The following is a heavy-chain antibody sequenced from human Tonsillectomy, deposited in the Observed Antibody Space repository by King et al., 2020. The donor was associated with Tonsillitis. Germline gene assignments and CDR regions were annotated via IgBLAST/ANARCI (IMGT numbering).Heavy chain of an antibody. CDR3: AREISLADAFDI. D-gene: IGHD1-1*01. Sequence: VQLQESGPGLVKPSETLSLTCTVSGGSLSSYYWSWIRQPPGKGLEWMGDIYYSGSTNYNPSLKSRVTMSVDTSKSQFSLKLSSVTAADTAVYYCAREISLADAFDIWGQGTMVTVSS. V-gene: IGHV4-59*01. CDR1: GGSLSSYY. J-gene: IGHJ3*02. CDR2: IYYSGST.